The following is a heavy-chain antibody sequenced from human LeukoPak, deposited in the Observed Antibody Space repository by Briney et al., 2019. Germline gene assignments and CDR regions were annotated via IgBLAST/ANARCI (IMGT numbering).Heavy chain of an antibody. CDR2: IRYDGSNK. CDR1: GFTFSSHG. V-gene: IGHV3-30*02. J-gene: IGHJ4*02. CDR3: AREGRGGIDGYNIEDTK. D-gene: IGHD5-24*01. Sequence: PGGSLRLSCAASGFTFSSHGMYWVRQAPGKGLEWVAFIRYDGSNKYYADSVKGRFTISRDNAKKSLYLQMNSLRAEDTAVYYCAREGRGGIDGYNIEDTKWGQGTLVTVSS.